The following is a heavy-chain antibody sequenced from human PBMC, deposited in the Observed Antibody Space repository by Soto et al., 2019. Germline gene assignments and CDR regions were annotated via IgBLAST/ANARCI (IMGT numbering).Heavy chain of an antibody. D-gene: IGHD1-26*01. V-gene: IGHV3-23*01. J-gene: IGHJ4*02. CDR3: ARSGSGSYYDY. Sequence: EVQQLESGGGLVQPGGSLRLSCAASGFTFSSYAMRWVRQAPVKGLEWVSAISGSGGSTYYADSVKGRFTISRDNSKNMLYMQVISLSTEDTAVYYCARSGSGSYYDYWGQGTLVTVSS. CDR1: GFTFSSYA. CDR2: ISGSGGST.